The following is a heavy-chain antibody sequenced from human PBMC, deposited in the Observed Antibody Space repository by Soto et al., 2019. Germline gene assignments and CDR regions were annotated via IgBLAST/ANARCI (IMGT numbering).Heavy chain of an antibody. CDR1: GFSFSNAW. CDR3: TTGSVEGV. CDR2: IKRKIDGEAT. V-gene: IGHV3-15*07. D-gene: IGHD2-15*01. Sequence: EVQLVESGGGLVKPGGSLRLSCAASGFSFSNAWMNWVRQAPGKGLEWVGRIKRKIDGEATDYAAPVKARFTVLRDDSKSALYLQMNSLKGDDTAVYYCTTGSVEGVWGQGTTVTVS. J-gene: IGHJ6*02.